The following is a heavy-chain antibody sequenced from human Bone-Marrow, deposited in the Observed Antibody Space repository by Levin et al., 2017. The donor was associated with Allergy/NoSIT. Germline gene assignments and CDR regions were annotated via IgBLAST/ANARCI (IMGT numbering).Heavy chain of an antibody. J-gene: IGHJ4*02. Sequence: GESLKISCAASGFTFSDYYMSWIRQAPGKGLEWVSYISSSSSYTNYADSVKGRFTISRDNAKNSLYLQMNSLRAEDTAVYYCARDPNYYGSGSPETWYFDYWGQGTLVTVSS. CDR1: GFTFSDYY. CDR2: ISSSSSYT. V-gene: IGHV3-11*06. CDR3: ARDPNYYGSGSPETWYFDY. D-gene: IGHD3-10*01.